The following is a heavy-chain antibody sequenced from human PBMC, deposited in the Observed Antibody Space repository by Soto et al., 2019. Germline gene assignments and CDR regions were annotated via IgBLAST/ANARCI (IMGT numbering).Heavy chain of an antibody. CDR1: GGSISSGDYY. J-gene: IGHJ6*02. Sequence: SEILSLTCTVSGGSISSGDYYWSWIRQPPGKGLEWIGYIYYSGSTYYNPSLKSRVTISVDTSKNQFSLKLSSVTAADTAVYYCARGRYGSGSYSPYYYYGMDVWGQGTTVTVSS. D-gene: IGHD3-10*01. CDR2: IYYSGST. CDR3: ARGRYGSGSYSPYYYYGMDV. V-gene: IGHV4-30-4*01.